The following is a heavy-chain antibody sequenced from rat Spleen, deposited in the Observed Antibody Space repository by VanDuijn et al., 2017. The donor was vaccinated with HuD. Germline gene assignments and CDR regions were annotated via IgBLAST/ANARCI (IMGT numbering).Heavy chain of an antibody. CDR3: ATRTTYFDY. V-gene: IGHV5-58*01. D-gene: IGHD1-10*01. J-gene: IGHJ2*01. Sequence: EVQLVESGGGLVQPGRSLKLSCVASGFTFSRYWMYWIRQAPGKGLEWISSINIDGGGTYYPDSVKGRFTISRDNAENTVFLQLNSLRSEDTATYYCATRTTYFDYWGQGVMVTVSS. CDR2: INIDGGGT. CDR1: GFTFSRYW.